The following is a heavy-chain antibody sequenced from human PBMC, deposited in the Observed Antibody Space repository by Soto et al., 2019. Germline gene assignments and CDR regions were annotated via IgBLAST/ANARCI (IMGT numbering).Heavy chain of an antibody. CDR2: IYTTGGT. V-gene: IGHV4-4*07. J-gene: IGHJ4*02. CDR1: GNSISDYY. D-gene: IGHD5-12*01. Sequence: KPSETLSLTCTVSGNSISDYYWSWIRQPAGKGLEWIGRIYTTGGTDYNPSLKSRVTISIDMSKNQFSLKVTSMTAADTAVYYCARERREKIHDGYDIDYWGQGTLVTVSS. CDR3: ARERREKIHDGYDIDY.